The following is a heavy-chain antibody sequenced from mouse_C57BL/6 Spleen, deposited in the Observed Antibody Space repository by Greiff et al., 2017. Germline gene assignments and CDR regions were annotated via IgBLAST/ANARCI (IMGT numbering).Heavy chain of an antibody. CDR1: GYTFTSYW. CDR2: IDPSDSYT. CDR3: ARRRGIGV. J-gene: IGHJ1*03. Sequence: QVQLQQPGAELVKPGASVKLSCKASGYTFTSYWMQWVKQRPGQGLEWIGEIDPSDSYTNYNQKFKGKATLTVDTSSSTAYMQLSSLTSEDSAVYYCARRRGIGVWGTGTTVTVSS. V-gene: IGHV1-50*01.